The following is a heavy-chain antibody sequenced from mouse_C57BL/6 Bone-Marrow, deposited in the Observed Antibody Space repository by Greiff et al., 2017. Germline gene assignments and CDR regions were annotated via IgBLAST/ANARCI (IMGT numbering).Heavy chain of an antibody. D-gene: IGHD1-1*01. V-gene: IGHV5-16*01. CDR3: ARSSSPYFDY. J-gene: IGHJ2*01. CDR2: INYDGSST. CDR1: GFTFSDYY. Sequence: EVQVVESEGGLVQPGSSMKLSCTASGFTFSDYYMAWVRQVPEKGLEWVANINYDGSSTSSLDSLKSRFIISRDHAKNMLYLQLSSLKSEDTATYYCARSSSPYFDYWGQGTTRTVSS.